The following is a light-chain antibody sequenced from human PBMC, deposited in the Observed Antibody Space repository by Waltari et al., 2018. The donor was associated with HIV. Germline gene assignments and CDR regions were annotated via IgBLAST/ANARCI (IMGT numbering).Light chain of an antibody. V-gene: IGKV3-20*01. Sequence: EIVLTQSPATLSLSPGDRATLSCRASQTVTSSLLAWYQQKPGQSPRLLIYGTSNRATDIPDRFSGSGSGTDFTLTIGRVELEDFAVYFCQQYGTAPYTFGHGTKLEIK. CDR3: QQYGTAPYT. CDR2: GTS. CDR1: QTVTSSL. J-gene: IGKJ2*01.